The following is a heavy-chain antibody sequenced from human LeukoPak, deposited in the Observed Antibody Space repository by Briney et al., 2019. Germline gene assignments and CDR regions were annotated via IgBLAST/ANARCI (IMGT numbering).Heavy chain of an antibody. CDR1: GGSISY. D-gene: IGHD6-6*01. J-gene: IGHJ4*02. CDR2: IYYTGST. Sequence: SETLSLTCTVSGGSISYWGWIRQPPGKGPEWVGTIYYTGSTYYNPSLKSRLTISVDTSKGQVSLQLSSVTAADTAVYYCARTGGTSSPFFDYWSQGTLVTVSS. CDR3: ARTGGTSSPFFDY. V-gene: IGHV4-39*01.